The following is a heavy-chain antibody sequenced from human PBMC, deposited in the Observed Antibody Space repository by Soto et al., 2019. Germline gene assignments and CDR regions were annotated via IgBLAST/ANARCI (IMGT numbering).Heavy chain of an antibody. D-gene: IGHD3-9*01. V-gene: IGHV3-30-3*01. CDR3: ARDRDEILTGYHGY. Sequence: HPRGCQELSSTASGFTFTKFALHWVRRAPGKGLEWVALISDDGSEKYYADSVKGRFSISRDNSRNTLYLQMNSLRGEETAVYYCARDRDEILTGYHGYWGQGTEVAVS. CDR1: GFTFTKFA. J-gene: IGHJ4*02. CDR2: ISDDGSEK.